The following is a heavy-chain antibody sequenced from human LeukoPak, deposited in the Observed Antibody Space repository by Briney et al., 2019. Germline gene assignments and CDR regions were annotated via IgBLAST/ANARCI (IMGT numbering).Heavy chain of an antibody. J-gene: IGHJ4*02. V-gene: IGHV3-7*01. D-gene: IGHD3-10*01. CDR1: GFTFSSYW. CDR2: IKQDGSEK. CDR3: ARLGSVRRAFDY. Sequence: GGSLRLSCAASGFTFSSYWMSWVRQAPGKGLEWVANIKQDGSEKYYVDSVKGRFTISRDNAQNALYLQMNSLRAEDTAVYYCARLGSVRRAFDYWGQGTLVTVSS.